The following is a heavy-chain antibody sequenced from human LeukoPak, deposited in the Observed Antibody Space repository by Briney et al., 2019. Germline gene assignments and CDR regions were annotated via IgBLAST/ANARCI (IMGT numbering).Heavy chain of an antibody. D-gene: IGHD5-12*01. V-gene: IGHV3-23*01. CDR3: AKTYDSGSYDFDY. J-gene: IGHJ4*02. Sequence: GGSLRLSRAASGFTFNSYAMNWLRQAPGRGLEWVSFISGISLSIYYADSVKGRFTISSDNSKNTLYLQMNSLRAEDTAVYYCAKTYDSGSYDFDYWGQGTLVTVSS. CDR1: GFTFNSYA. CDR2: ISGISLSI.